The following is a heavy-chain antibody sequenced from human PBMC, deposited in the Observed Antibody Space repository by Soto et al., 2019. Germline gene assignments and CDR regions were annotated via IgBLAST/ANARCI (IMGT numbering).Heavy chain of an antibody. CDR1: GGSISSGGYY. CDR2: IYYSGST. D-gene: IGHD3-10*01. Sequence: PSETLSLTCTVSGGSISSGGYYRSWIRQHPGKGLEWIGYIYYSGSTYYNPSLKSRVTISVDTSKNQFSLKLSSVTAADTAVYYCARDYMVRGVMRWFDPWGQGTLVTVSS. J-gene: IGHJ5*02. CDR3: ARDYMVRGVMRWFDP. V-gene: IGHV4-31*03.